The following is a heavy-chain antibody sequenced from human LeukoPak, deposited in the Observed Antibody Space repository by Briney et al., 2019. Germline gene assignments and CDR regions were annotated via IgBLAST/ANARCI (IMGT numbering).Heavy chain of an antibody. CDR1: GGTFISYA. CDR3: ARGPYSSGWYEFYGFDP. Sequence: ASVKVSCKASGGTFISYAISWVRQAPGQGLEWMGRIIPILGIANYAQKFQGRVTITADKSTSTAYMELSSLRSEDTAVYYCARGPYSSGWYEFYGFDPWGQGTLVTVSS. J-gene: IGHJ5*02. D-gene: IGHD6-19*01. V-gene: IGHV1-69*04. CDR2: IIPILGIA.